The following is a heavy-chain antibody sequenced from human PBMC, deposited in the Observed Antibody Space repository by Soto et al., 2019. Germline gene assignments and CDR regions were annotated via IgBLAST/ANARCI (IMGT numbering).Heavy chain of an antibody. CDR1: GFSFTTAGVA. V-gene: IGHV2-5*01. Sequence: QITLQESGPTLVKPTQTLTLTCTFSGFSFTTAGVAVGWIRQTPGGALEWLTLIYYNDDRRVSPSLKTRLTITGDTSKNQVVLSLTNVDPGDTATYFCAHSDGGYEIIYFDFWGQGIPVTVSS. J-gene: IGHJ4*02. CDR2: IYYNDDR. D-gene: IGHD5-12*01. CDR3: AHSDGGYEIIYFDF.